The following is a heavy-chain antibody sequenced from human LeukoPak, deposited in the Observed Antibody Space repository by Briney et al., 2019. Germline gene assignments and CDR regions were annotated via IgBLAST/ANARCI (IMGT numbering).Heavy chain of an antibody. V-gene: IGHV4-34*01. D-gene: IGHD3-10*01. J-gene: IGHJ4*02. CDR3: ARGLMVRGATYFDY. CDR1: GGSFSGYY. Sequence: SETLSLTCAVYGGSFSGYYWSWIRQPPGKGPEWIGEINHSGSTNYNPSLKSRVTISVDTSKNQFSLKLSSVTAADTAVYYCARGLMVRGATYFDYWGQGTLVTVSS. CDR2: INHSGST.